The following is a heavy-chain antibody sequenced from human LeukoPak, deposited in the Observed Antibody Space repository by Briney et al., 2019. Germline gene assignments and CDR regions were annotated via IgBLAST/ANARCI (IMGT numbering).Heavy chain of an antibody. Sequence: ASVKVSCKASGYTFTGYYLHWVRQAPGQGLEWMGWIHPNSGDTKFAQKFQGRVTMTRDTSINTASMELSSLKPDDTAVYYCARETRLRWTDYWGQGTLVTVSS. CDR3: ARETRLRWTDY. CDR1: GYTFTGYY. V-gene: IGHV1-2*02. CDR2: IHPNSGDT. J-gene: IGHJ4*02. D-gene: IGHD5-24*01.